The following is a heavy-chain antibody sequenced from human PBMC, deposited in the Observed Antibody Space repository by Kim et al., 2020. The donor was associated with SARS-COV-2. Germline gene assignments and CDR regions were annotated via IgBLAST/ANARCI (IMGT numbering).Heavy chain of an antibody. CDR3: ARVRFGGYTGGSYYFDY. D-gene: IGHD3-3*01. J-gene: IGHJ4*02. Sequence: SVKVSCKASGGTFSSYAISWVRQAPGQGLEWMGGIIPIFGTANYAQKFQGRVTITADESTSTAYMELSSLRSEDTAVYYCARVRFGGYTGGSYYFDYWGQGTLVTVSS. CDR1: GGTFSSYA. CDR2: IIPIFGTA. V-gene: IGHV1-69*13.